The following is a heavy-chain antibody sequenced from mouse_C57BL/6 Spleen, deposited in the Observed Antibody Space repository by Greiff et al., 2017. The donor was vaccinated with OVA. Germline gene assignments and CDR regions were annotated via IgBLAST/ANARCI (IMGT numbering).Heavy chain of an antibody. J-gene: IGHJ4*01. D-gene: IGHD2-1*01. CDR2: IDPETGGT. V-gene: IGHV1-15*01. CDR1: GYTFTDYE. Sequence: QVQLQQSGAELVRPGASVTLSCKASGYTFTDYEMHWVKQTPVHGLEWIGAIDPETGGTAYNQKFKGKAILTADKSSSTAYMELRSLTSEDSAVYYCTRYGGNYPYYAMDYWGQGTSVTVSS. CDR3: TRYGGNYPYYAMDY.